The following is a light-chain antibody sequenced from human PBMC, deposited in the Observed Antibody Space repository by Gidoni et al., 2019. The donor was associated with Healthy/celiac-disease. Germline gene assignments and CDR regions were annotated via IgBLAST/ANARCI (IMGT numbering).Light chain of an antibody. CDR1: QSVSSN. CDR2: GAS. Sequence: PATLPVSPGERATLSCRASQSVSSNLAWYQQKPGQAPRLLIYGASTRATGIPARFSGSGSGTEFTLTISSLQSEDFAVYYCQQYNNWLWTFGQGTKVKIK. CDR3: QQYNNWLWT. V-gene: IGKV3-15*01. J-gene: IGKJ1*01.